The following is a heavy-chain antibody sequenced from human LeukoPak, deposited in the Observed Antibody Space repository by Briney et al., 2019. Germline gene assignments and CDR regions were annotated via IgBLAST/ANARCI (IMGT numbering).Heavy chain of an antibody. CDR1: GFTFSSYA. V-gene: IGHV3-23*01. Sequence: PGGSLRLSCAASGFTFSSYAMSWVRQAPGKGREWVSAISGSGGSTYYADSVKGRFTISRDNSKKTVYLQMSSLTIGDTAVYYCAKEPGEGGSAFDYWGQGTLVTVYS. CDR2: ISGSGGST. CDR3: AKEPGEGGSAFDY. D-gene: IGHD3-16*01. J-gene: IGHJ4*02.